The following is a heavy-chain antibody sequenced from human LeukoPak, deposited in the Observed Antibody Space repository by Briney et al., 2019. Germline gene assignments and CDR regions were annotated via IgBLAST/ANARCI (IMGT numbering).Heavy chain of an antibody. J-gene: IGHJ4*02. V-gene: IGHV4-59*01. CDR2: IHYSGST. D-gene: IGHD6-19*01. Sequence: SETLSLTCTVSGGSISSFFWSWIRQAPGKGLEWIGYIHYSGSTNHNSSLKSRVTISVDTSKNQYSLKLNSVTAADTAVYYCARDGVAGGFDFWGQGTLVTVSS. CDR3: ARDGVAGGFDF. CDR1: GGSISSFF.